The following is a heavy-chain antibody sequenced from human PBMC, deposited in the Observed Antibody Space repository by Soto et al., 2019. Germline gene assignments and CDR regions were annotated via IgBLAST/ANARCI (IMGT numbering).Heavy chain of an antibody. D-gene: IGHD5-12*01. CDR3: ARYRSGSSDY. Sequence: QVHLVESGGGVVQPGRSLRLSCAASGFTFSSYGMHWVRQAPGKGLEWVAVIWYDGSKKYYEDSVKGRFTISRDNSKNMVYLQMNSLRAEDTAVYYCARYRSGSSDYWGQGTLVTVSS. CDR1: GFTFSSYG. V-gene: IGHV3-33*01. CDR2: IWYDGSKK. J-gene: IGHJ4*02.